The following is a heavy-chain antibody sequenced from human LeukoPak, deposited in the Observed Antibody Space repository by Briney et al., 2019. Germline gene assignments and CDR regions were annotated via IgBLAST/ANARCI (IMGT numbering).Heavy chain of an antibody. CDR3: ARHVWLQPFDY. V-gene: IGHV4-59*08. CDR2: FYYSGST. J-gene: IGHJ4*02. D-gene: IGHD3-9*01. CDR1: GGSMNSYY. Sequence: PSETLSLTCSVSGGSMNSYYWSWIRQSPGKGLEWIGYFYYSGSTNYNPSLKSRVTISVDTSKNQFSLKLSSVTAADTAVYYCARHVWLQPFDYWGQGTLVTVSS.